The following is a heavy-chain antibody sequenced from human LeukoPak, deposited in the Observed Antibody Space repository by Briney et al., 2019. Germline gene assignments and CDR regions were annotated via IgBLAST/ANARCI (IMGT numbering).Heavy chain of an antibody. CDR2: ISHDGTVT. CDR3: AKEGSQYASSWFDY. CDR1: GFTFSSYG. Sequence: GALRLSREASGFTFSSYGMQWVRQAPGMGPEWVSVISHDGTVTHYADSVKGRFTISRDSSTNTLYLQMDSLRTEDTAVYYCAKEGSQYASSWFDYWGQGTLVTVSS. J-gene: IGHJ4*02. D-gene: IGHD6-13*01. V-gene: IGHV3-30*18.